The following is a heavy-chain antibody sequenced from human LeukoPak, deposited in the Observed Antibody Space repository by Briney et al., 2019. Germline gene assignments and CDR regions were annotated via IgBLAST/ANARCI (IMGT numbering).Heavy chain of an antibody. CDR1: GFTFSSYS. CDR2: ISSSSSYI. Sequence: GGSLRLSCAASGFTFSSYSMNWVRQAPGKGLEWVSSISSSSSYIYYADSVKGRFTISRDNAKNSLYLQMNSLRAEDTAVYYCARGITIFGVATDYYFDYWGQGTLVTVSS. V-gene: IGHV3-21*01. D-gene: IGHD3-3*01. J-gene: IGHJ4*02. CDR3: ARGITIFGVATDYYFDY.